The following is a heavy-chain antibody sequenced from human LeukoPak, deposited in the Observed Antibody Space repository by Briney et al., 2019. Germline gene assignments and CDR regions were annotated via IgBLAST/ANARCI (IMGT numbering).Heavy chain of an antibody. V-gene: IGHV1-46*01. CDR1: GYTFTSYY. CDR2: INPSGGST. Sequence: ASVKVSCKASGYTFTSYYMHWVRQAPGQGLEWMGIINPSGGSTSYAQKFQGRVTMTRDTSTSTVYMELSSLRSEDTAVYYCARGPGSAGLYYYYGMDVWGQGTTVNVSS. J-gene: IGHJ6*02. CDR3: ARGPGSAGLYYYYGMDV. D-gene: IGHD3-9*01.